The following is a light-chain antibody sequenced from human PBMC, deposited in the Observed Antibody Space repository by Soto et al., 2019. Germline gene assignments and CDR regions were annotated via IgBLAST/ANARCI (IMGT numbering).Light chain of an antibody. CDR3: QQYGSTPYT. J-gene: IGKJ2*01. CDR2: GAS. CDR1: QSVRSSY. V-gene: IGKV3-20*01. Sequence: EIVLTQSRGTLSLSPGERVTLSCRASQSVRSSYLAWYQQKPGQPPRLLIYGASTRATGIPDRFSGSGSGTDFTLTISRLEPEDFAVYSCQQYGSTPYTFGQGTKMEIK.